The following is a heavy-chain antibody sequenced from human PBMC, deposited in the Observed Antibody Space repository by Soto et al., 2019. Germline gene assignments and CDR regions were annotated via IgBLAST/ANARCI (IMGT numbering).Heavy chain of an antibody. CDR3: ARDLAAGDY. Sequence: QVQLVQSGAEVKKPGASVKLSCRTSGYTFTHYYIHWVRQAPGQGLEWLAIINPARGSTNYAQDFQGRVTLTMDTSTTTVYMELSGLRAEDTAIFYCARDLAAGDYWCQGTLVTVSS. CDR1: GYTFTHYY. J-gene: IGHJ4*02. D-gene: IGHD6-13*01. V-gene: IGHV1-46*01. CDR2: INPARGST.